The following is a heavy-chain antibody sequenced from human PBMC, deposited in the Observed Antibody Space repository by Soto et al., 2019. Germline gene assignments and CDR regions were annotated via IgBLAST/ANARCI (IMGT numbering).Heavy chain of an antibody. V-gene: IGHV1-18*01. Sequence: ASVKVSCKASGYTFTSYGISWVRQAPGQGLEWMGWISAYNGNTNYAQKLQGRVTMTTDTSTSTAYMELRSLRSDDTAVYYCARSTPDTAMVPFDYWGQGTLVTVSS. CDR1: GYTFTSYG. D-gene: IGHD5-18*01. J-gene: IGHJ4*02. CDR2: ISAYNGNT. CDR3: ARSTPDTAMVPFDY.